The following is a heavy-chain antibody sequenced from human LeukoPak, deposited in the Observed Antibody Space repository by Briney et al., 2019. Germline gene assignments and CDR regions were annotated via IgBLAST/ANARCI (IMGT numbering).Heavy chain of an antibody. CDR3: ARAPYSMDV. CDR2: IYYSGST. Sequence: PSETLSLTCTVSGGSISSSSYYWGWIRQPPGKGREWIGSIYYSGSTYYNPSLTSPVTISVDTSKNQFSLKLTSVTAADTAVYYCARAPYSMDVWGKGTTVTVSS. CDR1: GGSISSSSYY. J-gene: IGHJ6*03. V-gene: IGHV4-39*07.